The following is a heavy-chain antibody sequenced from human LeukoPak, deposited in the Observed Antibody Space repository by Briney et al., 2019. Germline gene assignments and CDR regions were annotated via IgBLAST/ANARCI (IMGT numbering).Heavy chain of an antibody. CDR2: IKHDGSQK. J-gene: IGHJ3*02. CDR1: GFTFSRFW. D-gene: IGHD3-10*01. Sequence: GSLRLSCAASGFTFSRFWMSWARQAPGKGLEWVANIKHDGSQKYYVDSAKGRFTISRDNAKNSVYLQMNSLTAEDTAVYYCARDGMGGIKAFDMWGQGAMVTVSS. V-gene: IGHV3-7*05. CDR3: ARDGMGGIKAFDM.